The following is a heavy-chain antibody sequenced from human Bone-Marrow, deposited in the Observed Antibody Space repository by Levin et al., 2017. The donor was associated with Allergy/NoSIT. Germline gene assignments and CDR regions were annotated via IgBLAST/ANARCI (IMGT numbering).Heavy chain of an antibody. CDR2: IIPIFGTA. CDR3: ARALSSGYYYREFDY. V-gene: IGHV1-69*13. J-gene: IGHJ4*02. CDR1: GGTFSSYA. Sequence: SVKVSCKASGGTFSSYAISWVRQAPGQGLEWMGGIIPIFGTANYAQKFQGRVTITADESTSTAYMELSSLRSEDTAVYYCARALSSGYYYREFDYWGQGTLVTVSS. D-gene: IGHD3-22*01.